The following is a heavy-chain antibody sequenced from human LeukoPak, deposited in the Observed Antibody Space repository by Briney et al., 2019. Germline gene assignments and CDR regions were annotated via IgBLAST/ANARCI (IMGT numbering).Heavy chain of an antibody. V-gene: IGHV3-23*01. Sequence: PGGSLRLSCAASGFTFSSYAMSWVRQAPGKGLEWVSAISGSGGSTYYADSVKGRFTISRDNSKNTLYLQMNSLRAEDTAVYYCAREHRDTIFGVVTMSYFDYWGQGTLVTVSS. CDR2: ISGSGGST. D-gene: IGHD3-3*01. CDR1: GFTFSSYA. J-gene: IGHJ4*02. CDR3: AREHRDTIFGVVTMSYFDY.